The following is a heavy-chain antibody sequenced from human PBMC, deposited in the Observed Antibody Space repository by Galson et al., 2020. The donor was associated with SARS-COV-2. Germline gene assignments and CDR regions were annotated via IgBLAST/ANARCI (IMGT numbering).Heavy chain of an antibody. J-gene: IGHJ5*02. CDR3: ARDSQGGNDCDDLLS. CDR2: INPNGGGT. D-gene: IGHD2-21*02. V-gene: IGHV1-46*01. Sequence: ASVKVSCKASGYTFTSYYIHWVRQSPGQGLEWMGIINPNGGGTTYAQKFQGRVTMTRDTSTSTVYMELSSLRSEDTAVYYCARDSQGGNDCDDLLSWGQGTLVTVSS. CDR1: GYTFTSYY.